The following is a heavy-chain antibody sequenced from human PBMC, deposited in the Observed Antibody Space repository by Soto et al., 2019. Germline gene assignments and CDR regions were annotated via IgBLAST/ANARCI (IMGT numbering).Heavy chain of an antibody. Sequence: ASVKVSCKASGYTFSDYYMHWVRQAPGQGLEWMGWINPKSGDTSYAQKFQGWVTMTRDTSISTGYMELSRLRSDDTAVYYCARVKDADYRNWFDPWGQGTLVTVAS. J-gene: IGHJ5*02. V-gene: IGHV1-2*04. D-gene: IGHD4-17*01. CDR3: ARVKDADYRNWFDP. CDR2: INPKSGDT. CDR1: GYTFSDYY.